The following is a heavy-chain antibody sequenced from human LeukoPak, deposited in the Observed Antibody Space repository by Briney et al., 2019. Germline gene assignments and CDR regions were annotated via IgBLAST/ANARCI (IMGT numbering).Heavy chain of an antibody. J-gene: IGHJ3*02. Sequence: SQTLSLTCTVSGDSFSSGDYYSSWIRQPPGKGLEWIGYTYYSGSTYYNPSLKSRVTISVDTSKNQFSLKVSSVTAADTAVYYCARDRNYGDSTYDAFDIWGQGTMVTVSS. V-gene: IGHV4-30-4*01. CDR3: ARDRNYGDSTYDAFDI. CDR1: GDSFSSGDYY. CDR2: TYYSGST. D-gene: IGHD4-17*01.